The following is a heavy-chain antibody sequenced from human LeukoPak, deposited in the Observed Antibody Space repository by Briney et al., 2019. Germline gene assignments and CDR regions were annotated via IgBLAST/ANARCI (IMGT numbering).Heavy chain of an antibody. CDR3: ARRNSGYDYWFDP. D-gene: IGHD5-12*01. Sequence: SETLSLTCTVSGGSISSSNYHWGWIRQPPGKGLEWIGSIYHSGSTYYNPSLKSRVTISVDTSKNQFSLKLSSVTAADTAVYYCARRNSGYDYWFDPWGQGTLVTVSS. CDR2: IYHSGST. V-gene: IGHV4-39*01. CDR1: GGSISSSNYH. J-gene: IGHJ5*02.